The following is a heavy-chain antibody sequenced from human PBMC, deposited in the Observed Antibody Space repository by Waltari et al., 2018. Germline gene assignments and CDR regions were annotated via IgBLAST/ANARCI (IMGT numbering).Heavy chain of an antibody. D-gene: IGHD2-2*01. CDR1: GGTFSSYA. Sequence: QVQLVQSGAEVKKPGSSVKVSCKASGGTFSSYAISWVQQAPGQGLEWMGGIIPIFGTANYAQKFQGRVTITTDESTSTAYMELSSLRSEDTAVYYCARGPLIQGSFVEGVVPAAIFDYWGQGTLVTVSS. CDR3: ARGPLIQGSFVEGVVPAAIFDY. V-gene: IGHV1-69*05. CDR2: IIPIFGTA. J-gene: IGHJ4*02.